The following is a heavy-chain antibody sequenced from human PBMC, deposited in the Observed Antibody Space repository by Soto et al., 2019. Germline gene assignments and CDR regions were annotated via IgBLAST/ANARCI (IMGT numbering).Heavy chain of an antibody. J-gene: IGHJ4*02. CDR1: SVSITSSNW. CDR3: ARDYDGFDY. D-gene: IGHD3-16*01. Sequence: SETLSLTCDVSSVSITSSNWWTWVRQPPGKGLEWLGKISHSGTVNYNATLRSRVTISVDKPKNQLSLKLMSVTAADTAVYYCARDYDGFDYWGPGILVTVSS. V-gene: IGHV4-4*02. CDR2: ISHSGTV.